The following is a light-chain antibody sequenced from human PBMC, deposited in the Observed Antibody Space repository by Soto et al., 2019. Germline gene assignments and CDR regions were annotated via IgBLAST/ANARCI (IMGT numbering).Light chain of an antibody. CDR1: QSVSSY. CDR2: DAS. CDR3: QQYGDSPIT. J-gene: IGKJ5*01. Sequence: EIVLTQSPATLSLSPGERATLSCRASQSVSSYLVWYQQKPGQAPRLLIYDASNRATGIPARFSGSGSGTDFTLTITGLEPEDFALYYCQQYGDSPITFGQGTRLEI. V-gene: IGKV3-11*01.